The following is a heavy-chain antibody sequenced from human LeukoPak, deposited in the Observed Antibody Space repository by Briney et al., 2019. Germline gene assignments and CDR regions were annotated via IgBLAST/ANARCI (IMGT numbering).Heavy chain of an antibody. CDR3: ARHDNLTGYYGDY. CDR2: ISSSSSYT. V-gene: IGHV3-11*06. Sequence: GGSLRLSCAASGFTFSDYYMSWIRQAPGKGLEWVSYISSSSSYTNYADSVKGRFTISRDNAKNSLYLQMNSLRAEDTAVYYCARHDNLTGYYGDYWGQGTLVTVSS. D-gene: IGHD3-9*01. J-gene: IGHJ4*02. CDR1: GFTFSDYY.